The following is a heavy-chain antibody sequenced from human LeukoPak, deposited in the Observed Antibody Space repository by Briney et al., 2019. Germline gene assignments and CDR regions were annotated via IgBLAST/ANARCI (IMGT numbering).Heavy chain of an antibody. CDR1: GGSISSYY. CDR3: AVSGSYSEYYFDY. D-gene: IGHD1-26*01. CDR2: TYYSGST. J-gene: IGHJ4*02. V-gene: IGHV4-59*01. Sequence: SETLSLTCTVSGGSISSYYWSWIRQPPGKGLEWIGYTYYSGSTNYNPSLKSRVTISVDTSKNQFSLKLSSVTAADTAVYYCAVSGSYSEYYFDYWGQGTLVTVSS.